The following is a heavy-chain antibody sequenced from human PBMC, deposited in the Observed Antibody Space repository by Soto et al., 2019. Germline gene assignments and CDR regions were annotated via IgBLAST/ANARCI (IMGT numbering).Heavy chain of an antibody. Sequence: GESLKISCKGSGYSFTTYWIDWVRQMPGKGLQWIGVIYPTDSDTRYSPSFQGQVTISADKSNSTSYLQWSSLRASDTAMYYCALLLSYSSGYSNYDFWGLGTLVTVSS. CDR1: GYSFTTYW. CDR2: IYPTDSDT. D-gene: IGHD3-22*01. J-gene: IGHJ4*02. V-gene: IGHV5-51*01. CDR3: ALLLSYSSGYSNYDF.